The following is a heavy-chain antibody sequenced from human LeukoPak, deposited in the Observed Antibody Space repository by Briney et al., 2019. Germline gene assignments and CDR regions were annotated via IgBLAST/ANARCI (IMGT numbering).Heavy chain of an antibody. CDR1: GFTFSSYI. Sequence: GGSLRLSGAASGFTFSSYIMNWVRQAPGKGLEWVSSISSSSSYKYYADSVKGRFTISRGNAKNSLYLQMNSLRAEDTAVYYCARGGSGWYIDSWGQGTLVTVSS. J-gene: IGHJ4*02. V-gene: IGHV3-21*01. D-gene: IGHD6-19*01. CDR3: ARGGSGWYIDS. CDR2: ISSSSSYK.